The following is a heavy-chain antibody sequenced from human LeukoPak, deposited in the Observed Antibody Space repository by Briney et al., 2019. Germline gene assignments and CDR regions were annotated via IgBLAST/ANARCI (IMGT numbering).Heavy chain of an antibody. J-gene: IGHJ5*01. D-gene: IGHD2-2*01. CDR2: MDPNRGNT. V-gene: IGHV1-8*02. CDR3: ARGLSRCSSGNCYEPNWLDS. Sequence: ASVKVSCKASGYTFTSYDINWVRQAPGQGLEWMGWMDPNRGNTGYAHKFQGRVTMARSTSVSTAYMELSSLTSEDTAVYYCARGLSRCSSGNCYEPNWLDSWGQGTLVTVSS. CDR1: GYTFTSYD.